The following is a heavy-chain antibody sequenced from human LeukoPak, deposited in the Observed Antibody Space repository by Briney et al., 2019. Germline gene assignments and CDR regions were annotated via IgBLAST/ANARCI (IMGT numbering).Heavy chain of an antibody. CDR2: IIPILGIA. CDR1: GGTFSSYA. Sequence: SVKVSCKASGGTFSSYAISWVRQAPGQGLEWMGRIIPILGIANYAQKFQGRVTITADKSTSTAYMELSSLRSEDTAVYYCAKAPYDFWSGHYFDYWGQGTLVTVSS. CDR3: AKAPYDFWSGHYFDY. V-gene: IGHV1-69*04. D-gene: IGHD3-3*01. J-gene: IGHJ4*02.